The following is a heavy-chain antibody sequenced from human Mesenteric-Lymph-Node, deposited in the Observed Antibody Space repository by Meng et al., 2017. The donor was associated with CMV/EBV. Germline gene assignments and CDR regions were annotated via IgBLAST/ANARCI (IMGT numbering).Heavy chain of an antibody. CDR2: INSDGSST. CDR1: GFTFSSYW. Sequence: CAASGFTFSSYWLHWVRQAPGKGLVWVSRINSDGSSTSYADSVKGRFTISRDNAKNTLYLQMNSLRAEDTAVYYCARDGGYETSWFDPWGQGTLVTVSS. J-gene: IGHJ5*02. V-gene: IGHV3-74*01. CDR3: ARDGGYETSWFDP. D-gene: IGHD5-12*01.